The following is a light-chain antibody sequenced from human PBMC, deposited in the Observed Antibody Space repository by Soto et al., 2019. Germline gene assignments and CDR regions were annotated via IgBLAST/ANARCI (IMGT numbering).Light chain of an antibody. V-gene: IGLV2-14*03. J-gene: IGLJ1*01. CDR2: DVS. Sequence: QSALTQPASVSGSPGQSFTISCTGTSSDVGGYNYVSWYQQHPGKAPKLMIYDVSNRPSGVSNRFSGSKSGNTASLTISGLQAEDEADYYCSSYTSSTTPYVFGTRTKLTVL. CDR3: SSYTSSTTPYV. CDR1: SSDVGGYNY.